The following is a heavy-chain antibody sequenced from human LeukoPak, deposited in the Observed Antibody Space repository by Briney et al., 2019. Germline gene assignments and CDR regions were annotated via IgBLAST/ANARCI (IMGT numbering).Heavy chain of an antibody. J-gene: IGHJ3*01. V-gene: IGHV4-4*02. CDR1: GGSISTNDW. Sequence: SDTLSLTCTVSGGSISTNDWWSWVRQPPGKGLEWIGEIYHSGSTYSNPSLKSRVIISVDKSKNQFSLKLISVTAADTAVYYCARERQIAVVTGSTFDLWGPGALVIVSA. CDR2: IYHSGST. CDR3: ARERQIAVVTGSTFDL. D-gene: IGHD1-14*01.